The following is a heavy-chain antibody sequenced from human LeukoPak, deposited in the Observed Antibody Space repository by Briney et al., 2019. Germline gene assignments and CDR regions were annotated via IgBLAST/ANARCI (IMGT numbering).Heavy chain of an antibody. J-gene: IGHJ6*03. CDR3: ARISDGVYYYYYMDV. V-gene: IGHV4-39*02. Sequence: SETLSLTCTVSGGSISSSTYYWGWIRQPPGKGLEWIGGIYYSGSTYYNPSLKSRVTISVDTSKNHFSLKLSSVTAADTAVYYCARISDGVYYYYYMDVWGKGTTVTISS. CDR2: IYYSGST. D-gene: IGHD5-24*01. CDR1: GGSISSSTYY.